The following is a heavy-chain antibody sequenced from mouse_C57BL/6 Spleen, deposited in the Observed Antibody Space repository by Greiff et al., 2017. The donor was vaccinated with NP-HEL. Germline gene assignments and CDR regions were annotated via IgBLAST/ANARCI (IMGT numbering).Heavy chain of an antibody. D-gene: IGHD2-12*01. CDR2: IRSKSSNYAT. CDR3: VIDDDFDYAMDY. V-gene: IGHV10-3*01. CDR1: GFTFNTYA. J-gene: IGHJ4*01. Sequence: EVKVVESGGGLVQPKGSLKLSCAASGFTFNTYAMHWVRQAPGKGLEWVARIRSKSSNYATYYADSVKDRVTISRDDSQSMLYLQMNNLKTEDTAMYYCVIDDDFDYAMDYWGQGTSVTVSS.